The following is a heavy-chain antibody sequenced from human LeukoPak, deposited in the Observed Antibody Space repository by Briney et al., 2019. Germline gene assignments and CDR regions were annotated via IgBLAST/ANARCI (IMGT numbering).Heavy chain of an antibody. D-gene: IGHD2-2*01. CDR3: ARGGIGYCTSSSCYFDY. V-gene: IGHV6-1*01. J-gene: IGHJ4*02. CDR2: TYYRSKWYN. CDR1: GDSVSSNSAA. Sequence: SQTLSLTCAISGDSVSSNSAAWNWIRQSPSRGLEWLGRTYYRSKWYNDYAVSVKSRITINPDTSKNQFSLQLNSVTPEDTAVYCCARGGIGYCTSSSCYFDYWGQGTLVTVSS.